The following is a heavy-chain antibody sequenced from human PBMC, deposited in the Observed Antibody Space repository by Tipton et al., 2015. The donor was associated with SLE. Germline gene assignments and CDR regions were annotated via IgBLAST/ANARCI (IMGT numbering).Heavy chain of an antibody. CDR1: GGSISSHY. D-gene: IGHD6-19*01. CDR3: ARIPAVAGTGVAY. Sequence: TLSLTCTVSGGSISSHYWNWIRQSPGKGLEWIGYIYDSGSTKYNPALQSRVTISVDTSKNQFSLKLTSVTAADSAVYYCARIPAVAGTGVAYWGQGTLVTVSS. V-gene: IGHV4-59*11. J-gene: IGHJ4*02. CDR2: IYDSGST.